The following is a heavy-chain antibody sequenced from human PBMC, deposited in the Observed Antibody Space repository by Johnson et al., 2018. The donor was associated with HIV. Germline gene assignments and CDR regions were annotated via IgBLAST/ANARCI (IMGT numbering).Heavy chain of an antibody. CDR1: GFTFSSYG. CDR2: ISYDGSNK. D-gene: IGHD1-26*01. CDR3: AREGVGTTCPFDI. Sequence: VQLVESVGGVVQPGRSLRLSCAASGFTFSSYGMHWVRQAPGKGLEWVAAISYDGSNKYYADSVKGRFTISRDNSKNTLYLQMNSLRADDTAVYYCAREGVGTTCPFDIWGQGTRVTVSS. V-gene: IGHV3-30*03. J-gene: IGHJ3*02.